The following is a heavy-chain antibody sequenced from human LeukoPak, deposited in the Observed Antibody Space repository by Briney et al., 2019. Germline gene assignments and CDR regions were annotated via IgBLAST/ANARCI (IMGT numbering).Heavy chain of an antibody. J-gene: IGHJ4*02. Sequence: GRSLRLSCAASGFSLTTYGTHWLRQAPVKGLEWVAVIWYDGSRKFYGDSVKGRFTVSRDTFENTMYLQMNSLRVEDTAVYYCARDGGSGIDYWGQGTLVTVSS. CDR3: ARDGGSGIDY. D-gene: IGHD3-10*01. V-gene: IGHV3-33*01. CDR1: GFSLTTYG. CDR2: IWYDGSRK.